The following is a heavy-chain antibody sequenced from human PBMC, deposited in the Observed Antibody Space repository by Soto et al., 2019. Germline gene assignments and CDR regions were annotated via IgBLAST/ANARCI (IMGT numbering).Heavy chain of an antibody. V-gene: IGHV4-59*02. Sequence: PSETLSLTCTVSGKSVSTFYWSWIRQPPGKGLEWIGHAYYSGSTNYDPSLKSRVTISVDMSKNQVSLRLTSVTAADTAVYYCARGNDYTQIASYHYGMDVWGQGTSVTVYS. CDR3: ARGNDYTQIASYHYGMDV. J-gene: IGHJ6*02. CDR2: AYYSGST. D-gene: IGHD4-4*01. CDR1: GKSVSTFY.